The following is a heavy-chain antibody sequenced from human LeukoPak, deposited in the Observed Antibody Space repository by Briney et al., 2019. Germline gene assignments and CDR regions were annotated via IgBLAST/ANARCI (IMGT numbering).Heavy chain of an antibody. Sequence: PSQTLSLTCTVSGGSISSGDYYWSWIRQPAGKGLEWIGRIYTSGSTNYNPSLKSRVTMSVDTSKNQFSLKLSSVTAADTAVYYCARETSLVWFGELNNWFDPWGQGTLVTVSS. CDR3: ARETSLVWFGELNNWFDP. D-gene: IGHD3-10*01. V-gene: IGHV4-61*02. CDR2: IYTSGST. CDR1: GGSISSGDYY. J-gene: IGHJ5*02.